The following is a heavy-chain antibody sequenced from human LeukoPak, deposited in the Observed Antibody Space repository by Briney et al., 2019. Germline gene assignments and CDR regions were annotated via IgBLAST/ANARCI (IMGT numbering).Heavy chain of an antibody. D-gene: IGHD3-16*01. V-gene: IGHV4-59*03. Sequence: PSETLSLTCAVSGGSISGFCWTWIRQPPGKGLEFIGQIHYSGSTDYNPSLKSRITMSVDTSKNQFFLSLNSVIAEDTAVYYCAKFGLYYNMDVWGQGTTVTVSS. J-gene: IGHJ6*02. CDR1: GGSISGFC. CDR2: IHYSGST. CDR3: AKFGLYYNMDV.